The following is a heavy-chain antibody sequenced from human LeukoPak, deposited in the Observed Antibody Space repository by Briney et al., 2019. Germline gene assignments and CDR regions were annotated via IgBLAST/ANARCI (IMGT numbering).Heavy chain of an antibody. V-gene: IGHV2-5*02. CDR2: IYWDDDK. CDR3: AAFGHSTGWYGYFDY. Sequence: SGPTLVKPTQTLTLTCTLSGFSLSTSGVGVGWIRQPPGKALEWLALIYWDDDKRYSPSLKSRLAITEDTSKNQVVLTMTNMDPVDTATYYCAAFGHSTGWYGYFDYWGQGALVTVS. D-gene: IGHD6-19*01. J-gene: IGHJ4*02. CDR1: GFSLSTSGVG.